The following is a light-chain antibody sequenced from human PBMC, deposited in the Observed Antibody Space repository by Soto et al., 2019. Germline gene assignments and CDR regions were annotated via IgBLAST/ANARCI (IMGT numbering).Light chain of an antibody. CDR2: DAS. Sequence: IQMTQSPSSLSASVGDRVTITCQASRDIDNYLNWYQQKPGKAPNLLIYDASNLETGVPLRFSGSRSGTHFTLHISSLQPEDIGTDYCQQYDNRPVTFGQGTKLEIK. V-gene: IGKV1-33*01. CDR1: RDIDNY. CDR3: QQYDNRPVT. J-gene: IGKJ2*01.